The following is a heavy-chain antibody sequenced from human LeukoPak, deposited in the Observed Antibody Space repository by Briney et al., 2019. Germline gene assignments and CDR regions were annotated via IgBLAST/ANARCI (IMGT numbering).Heavy chain of an antibody. CDR2: INSDGSST. CDR1: GFTFNRTG. CDR3: ARVDYYGSGSLKNWFDP. J-gene: IGHJ5*02. D-gene: IGHD3-10*01. Sequence: GGSLRLSCAASGFTFNRTGMHWVRQAPGKGLVWVSRINSDGSSTSYADSVKGRFTVSRDNAKNTLYLQMNSLRAEDTAVYYCARVDYYGSGSLKNWFDPWGLGTLVTVSS. V-gene: IGHV3-74*01.